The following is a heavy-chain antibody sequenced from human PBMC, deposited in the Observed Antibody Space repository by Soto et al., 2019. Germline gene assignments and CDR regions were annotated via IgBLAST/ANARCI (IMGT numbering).Heavy chain of an antibody. Sequence: PGGSLRLSCAASGFTFSSYSTNWVRQAPGKGLEWVSYISSSSSTIYYADSVKGRFTISRDNAKNSLYLQMNSLRDEDTAVYYCARDSPDVYCSGGSCYRWDGGGYYYYGMDVWGQGTTVTVSS. CDR1: GFTFSSYS. V-gene: IGHV3-48*02. CDR2: ISSSSSTI. CDR3: ARDSPDVYCSGGSCYRWDGGGYYYYGMDV. D-gene: IGHD2-15*01. J-gene: IGHJ6*02.